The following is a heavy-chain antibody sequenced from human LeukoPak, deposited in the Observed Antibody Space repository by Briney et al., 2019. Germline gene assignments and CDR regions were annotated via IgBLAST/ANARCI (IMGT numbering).Heavy chain of an antibody. CDR1: GFSFTSAW. CDR3: AKDIGNCSGGDCFPGYYMDV. J-gene: IGHJ6*03. CDR2: IKDNIDGGTT. V-gene: IGHV3-15*01. D-gene: IGHD2-15*01. Sequence: GGSLRLSCVASGFSFTSAWMVWVRQAPGKGLEWVGRIKDNIDGGTTDLAAPVKGRFTISRDDSRSTVYLQMDSLRAEDTALYYCAKDIGNCSGGDCFPGYYMDVWGKGTTVTVSS.